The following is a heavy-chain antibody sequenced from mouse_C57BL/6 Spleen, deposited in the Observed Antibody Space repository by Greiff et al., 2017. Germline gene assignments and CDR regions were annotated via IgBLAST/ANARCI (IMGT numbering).Heavy chain of an antibody. D-gene: IGHD2-5*01. CDR2: ISYDGSN. Sequence: VQLKESGPGLVKPSQSLSLTCSVTGYSITSGYYWNWIRQFPGNKLEWMGYISYDGSNNYNPSLKNRISITRGTSKNQFFLKLNSVTTEDTATYYCASYYSNYGFDYWGQGTTLTVSS. CDR3: ASYYSNYGFDY. J-gene: IGHJ2*01. V-gene: IGHV3-6*01. CDR1: GYSITSGYY.